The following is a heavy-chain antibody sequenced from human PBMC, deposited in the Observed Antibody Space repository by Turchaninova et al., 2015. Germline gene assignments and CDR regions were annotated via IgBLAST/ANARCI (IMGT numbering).Heavy chain of an antibody. CDR1: GFTFSSYW. Sequence: EVQLVESGGGLVQPGGSLRLSCAASGFTFSSYWMSWVRQAPGKGLEWVANIKQEGGERYEVVFVQGGLSIFRDNGVNAMYLPINSPKAAHSAVYYWAGVSSGWSLPSINYYYYYGMDVWGQGTTVTVSS. J-gene: IGHJ6*02. CDR3: AGVSSGWSLPSINYYYYYGMDV. V-gene: IGHV3-7*03. D-gene: IGHD6-19*01. CDR2: IKQEGGER.